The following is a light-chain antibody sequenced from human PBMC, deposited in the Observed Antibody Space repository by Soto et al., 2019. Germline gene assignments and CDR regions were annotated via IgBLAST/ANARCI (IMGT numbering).Light chain of an antibody. Sequence: DIQMTQSPSTLSASVGDRVTITCRASQSISSWLAWYQQKPGKAPKLLIYDVSALKRGVPPRFSGSGSGTEFTLTISSLQPDDFATYYCQQYDSFSVTFGQGTKVDIK. CDR1: QSISSW. J-gene: IGKJ1*01. V-gene: IGKV1-5*01. CDR2: DVS. CDR3: QQYDSFSVT.